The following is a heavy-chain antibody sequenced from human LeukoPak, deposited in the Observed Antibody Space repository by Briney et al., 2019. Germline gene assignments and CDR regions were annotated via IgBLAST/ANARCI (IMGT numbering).Heavy chain of an antibody. J-gene: IGHJ5*02. Sequence: ASVKVSCKASGYTFTSYGISWVRQAPGQGLEWMGWINTNTGNPTYAQGFTGRFVFSLDTSVSTAYLQISSLKAEDTAVYYCAGGQYYYGSGTPRYWFDPWGQGTWSPSPQ. CDR1: GYTFTSYG. CDR3: AGGQYYYGSGTPRYWFDP. D-gene: IGHD3-10*01. V-gene: IGHV7-4-1*02. CDR2: INTNTGNP.